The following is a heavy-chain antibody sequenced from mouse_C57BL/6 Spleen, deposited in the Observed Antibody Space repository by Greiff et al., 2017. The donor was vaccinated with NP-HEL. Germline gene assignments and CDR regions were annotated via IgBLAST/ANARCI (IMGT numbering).Heavy chain of an antibody. CDR3: TRDYYGPFAY. CDR2: IDPETGGT. J-gene: IGHJ3*01. D-gene: IGHD1-1*01. CDR1: GYTFTDYE. Sequence: VQLVESGAELVRPGASVTLSCKASGYTFTDYEMHWVKQTPVHGLEWIGAIDPETGGTAYNQKFKGKAILTADKSSSTAYMELRSLTSEDSAVYYCTRDYYGPFAYWGQGTLVTVSA. V-gene: IGHV1-15*01.